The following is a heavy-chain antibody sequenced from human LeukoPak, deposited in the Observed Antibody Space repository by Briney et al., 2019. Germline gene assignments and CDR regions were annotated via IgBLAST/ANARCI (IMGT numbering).Heavy chain of an antibody. CDR1: EFTFSRNW. D-gene: IGHD2-15*01. CDR2: INQDGSEK. J-gene: IGHJ4*02. V-gene: IGHV3-7*04. Sequence: WGSLRLSCAASEFTFSRNWMNWVRQAPGKGLEWVANINQDGSEKNYVDSVKGRFTISRDNAKNSLYLQMNSLRAEDTAVYYRARDPGYRTSGNCYTVLDYWGQGAPVTVSS. CDR3: ARDPGYRTSGNCYTVLDY.